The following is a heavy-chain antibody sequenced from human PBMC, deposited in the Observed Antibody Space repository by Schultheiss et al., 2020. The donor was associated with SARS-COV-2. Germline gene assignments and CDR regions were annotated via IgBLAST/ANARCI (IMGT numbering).Heavy chain of an antibody. V-gene: IGHV1-18*01. J-gene: IGHJ6*03. CDR2: ISAYNGNT. CDR1: GYTFTSYG. D-gene: IGHD6-19*01. Sequence: ASVKVSCKASGYTFTSYGISWVRQAPGQGLEWMGWISAYNGNTNYAQKLQGRVTITADESTSTAYMELSSLRSEDTAVYYCAAEGAVAGKDMDVWGKGTTVTVSS. CDR3: AAEGAVAGKDMDV.